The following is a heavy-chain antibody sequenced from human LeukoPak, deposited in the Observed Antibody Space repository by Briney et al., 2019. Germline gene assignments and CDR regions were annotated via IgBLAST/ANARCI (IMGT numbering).Heavy chain of an antibody. CDR3: ARVMSGSYLYAWFDP. CDR2: IYYSGST. CDR1: GGSISSYC. V-gene: IGHV4-59*01. Sequence: SETLSLTCTVSGGSISSYCWSWIRQPPGKGLEWIGYIYYSGSTNYNPSLKSRVTISVDTSKNQFSLKLSSVTAADTAVYYCARVMSGSYLYAWFDPWGQGTLVTVSS. J-gene: IGHJ5*02. D-gene: IGHD1-26*01.